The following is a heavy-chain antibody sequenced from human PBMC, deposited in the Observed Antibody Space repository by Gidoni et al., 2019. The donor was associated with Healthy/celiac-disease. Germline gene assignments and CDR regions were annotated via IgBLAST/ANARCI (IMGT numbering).Heavy chain of an antibody. D-gene: IGHD6-19*01. V-gene: IGHV4-34*01. CDR2: INHSGST. CDR1: GGSFSGYY. J-gene: IGHJ4*02. Sequence: QLQLQQWGAGLLKPSETLSLTCAVYGGSFSGYYWSWIRQPPGQGLEWIGEINHSGSTNYNPSLKSRVTISVDTSKNQFSLKLSSVTAADTAVYYCARASSGWSPFDYWGQGTLVTVSS. CDR3: ARASSGWSPFDY.